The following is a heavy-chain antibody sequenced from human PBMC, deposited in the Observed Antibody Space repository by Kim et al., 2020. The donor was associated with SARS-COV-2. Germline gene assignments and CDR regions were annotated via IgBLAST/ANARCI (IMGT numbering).Heavy chain of an antibody. V-gene: IGHV3-23*01. J-gene: IGHJ6*02. Sequence: GGSLRLSCAASGFTFSSYAMSWVRQAPGKGLEWVSAISGSGGSTYYADSVKGRFTISRDNSKNTLYLQMNSLRAEDTTVYYCAKEIYSGSYYQHYYGMDVWGQGTTVTVSS. CDR3: AKEIYSGSYYQHYYGMDV. D-gene: IGHD1-26*01. CDR1: GFTFSSYA. CDR2: ISGSGGST.